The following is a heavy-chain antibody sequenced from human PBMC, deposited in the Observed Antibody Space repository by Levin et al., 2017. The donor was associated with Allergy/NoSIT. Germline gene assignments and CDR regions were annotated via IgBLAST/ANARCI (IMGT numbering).Heavy chain of an antibody. CDR3: GSSDCSGGACYYDY. D-gene: IGHD2-15*01. Sequence: LSLTCVASGVTFRNFAMSWVRQVPGSGLQGVSAISVHSDGIQYADSVKGRFTISRDNSKNTLYLQMGSLRAEDTAVYYCGSSDCSGGACYYDYWGQGTLVTVSS. J-gene: IGHJ4*02. CDR2: ISVHSDGI. V-gene: IGHV3-23*01. CDR1: GVTFRNFA.